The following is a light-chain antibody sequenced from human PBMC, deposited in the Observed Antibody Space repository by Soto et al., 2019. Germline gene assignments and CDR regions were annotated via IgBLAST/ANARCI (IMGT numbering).Light chain of an antibody. CDR1: QSISSW. Sequence: DIQMTQSPSTLSASVGYRFTITCRASQSISSWLAWYQQKPGKAPKLLIYDASSLESGVPSRFSGRGSGTEFTLTISSLQPDDFATYYCQQYNSYWTFGQGTTVDIK. J-gene: IGKJ1*01. V-gene: IGKV1-5*01. CDR3: QQYNSYWT. CDR2: DAS.